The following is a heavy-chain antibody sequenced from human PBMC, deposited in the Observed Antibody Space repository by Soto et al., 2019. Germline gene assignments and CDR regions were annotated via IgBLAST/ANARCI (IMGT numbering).Heavy chain of an antibody. CDR1: GGSFSGYY. D-gene: IGHD2-15*01. CDR3: ARRTDIVVVVAATTGFDY. V-gene: IGHV4-34*01. J-gene: IGHJ4*02. CDR2: INHSGST. Sequence: PSETLSLTCAVYGGSFSGYYWSWIRQPPGKGLEWIGEINHSGSTNYNPSLKSRVTISVDTSKNQFSLKLSSVTAADTAVYYCARRTDIVVVVAATTGFDYWGQGTLVTVSS.